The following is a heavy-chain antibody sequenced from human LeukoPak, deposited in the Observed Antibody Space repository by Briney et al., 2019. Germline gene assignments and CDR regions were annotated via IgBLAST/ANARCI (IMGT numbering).Heavy chain of an antibody. Sequence: GGSVRLSCAASGFTFSCHCMSWVRQAPGKGLEWVANIKQDGRDKYYVDSVKGRFTISRDNSKNSLYLQMNSLRAEDTAVYFCARHSNKYDYDSSGHYRGFDYWGQGTLVSVSS. CDR1: GFTFSCHC. CDR3: ARHSNKYDYDSSGHYRGFDY. J-gene: IGHJ4*02. D-gene: IGHD3-22*01. CDR2: IKQDGRDK. V-gene: IGHV3-7*01.